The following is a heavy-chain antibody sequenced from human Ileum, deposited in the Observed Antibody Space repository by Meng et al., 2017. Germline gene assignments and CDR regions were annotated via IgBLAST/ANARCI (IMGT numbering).Heavy chain of an antibody. D-gene: IGHD3-16*01. J-gene: IGHJ4*02. V-gene: IGHV4-34*01. CDR3: ARGGGRYGPDFDY. CDR2: INHSGST. Sequence: QVQLPPGGAGLLKPSEPLSLPCAVYGGSFSGYYWSWIRQPPGKGLEWIGEINHSGSTNYNPSLKSRVTISVDTSKNQFSLKLSSVTAADTAVYYCARGGGRYGPDFDYWGQGTLVTVSS. CDR1: GGSFSGYY.